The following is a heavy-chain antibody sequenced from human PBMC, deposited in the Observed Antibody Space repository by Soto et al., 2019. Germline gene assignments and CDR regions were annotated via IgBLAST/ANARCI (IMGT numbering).Heavy chain of an antibody. D-gene: IGHD2-2*01. CDR2: IQPGDSDV. CDR3: VRHSRGINNQNNIDY. CDR1: WYSFTTYW. Sequence: PGASLKISCRGSWYSFTTYWIGWVRQGPGKGLEWMGIIQPGDSDVRYSPSFRGQVTISADKSITTAYLQWSSLKASDSAMFYRVRHSRGINNQNNIDYWGKGTLVTVSS. J-gene: IGHJ4*02. V-gene: IGHV5-51*01.